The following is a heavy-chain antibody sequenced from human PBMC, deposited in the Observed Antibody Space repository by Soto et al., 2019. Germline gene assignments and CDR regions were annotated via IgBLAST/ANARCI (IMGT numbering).Heavy chain of an antibody. D-gene: IGHD6-19*01. Sequence: GGSLRLSCAASGFTFSSYWMHWVRQAPGKGLVWVSRINSDWSSTSYADSVKGRFTTSRDNAKTTLYLQMNSLRAEDTAVYYCARARIAVAGFDYWGQGTLVTVSS. CDR1: GFTFSSYW. CDR2: INSDWSST. CDR3: ARARIAVAGFDY. J-gene: IGHJ4*02. V-gene: IGHV3-74*01.